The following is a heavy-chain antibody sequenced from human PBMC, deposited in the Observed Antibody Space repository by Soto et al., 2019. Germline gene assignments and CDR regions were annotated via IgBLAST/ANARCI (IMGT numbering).Heavy chain of an antibody. CDR2: IYHSGST. CDR3: ARSKGIAAAGTVDY. V-gene: IGHV4-4*02. Sequence: PSETLSLTCAVSGGSISSSNWWSWVRQPPGKGLEWIGEIYHSGSTNYNPSLKSRVTISVDKSKNQFSLKLSSVTAADTAVYYCARSKGIAAAGTVDYWGQGTLVTVSS. D-gene: IGHD6-13*01. J-gene: IGHJ4*02. CDR1: GGSISSSNW.